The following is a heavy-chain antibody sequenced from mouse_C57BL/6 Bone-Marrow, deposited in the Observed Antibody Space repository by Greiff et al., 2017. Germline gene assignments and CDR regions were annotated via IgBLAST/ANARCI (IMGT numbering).Heavy chain of an antibody. J-gene: IGHJ3*01. Sequence: QVQLKESGPELVKPGASVKISCKASGYAFSSSWMNWVKQRPGKGLEWIGRIYPGDGDTNYNGKFKGKATLTADTSSSTAYMQLSSLTSEDSAVYFCARGLSLFAYWGQGTLVTVSA. CDR1: GYAFSSSW. D-gene: IGHD1-1*02. CDR2: IYPGDGDT. V-gene: IGHV1-82*01. CDR3: ARGLSLFAY.